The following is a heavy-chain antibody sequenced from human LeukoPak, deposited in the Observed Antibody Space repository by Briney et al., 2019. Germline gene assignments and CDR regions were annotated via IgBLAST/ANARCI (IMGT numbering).Heavy chain of an antibody. CDR2: IIWNGENT. Sequence: GGSLRLSCAASGFTFDDYGMTWVRQVPGVGLEWVSNIIWNGENTDYADSVKGRFTISRDNAGNSLYLQMNSLRAEDTALYYCARDLWISFEYWGQGALVTASS. J-gene: IGHJ4*02. CDR3: ARDLWISFEY. V-gene: IGHV3-20*04. CDR1: GFTFDDYG. D-gene: IGHD2-2*03.